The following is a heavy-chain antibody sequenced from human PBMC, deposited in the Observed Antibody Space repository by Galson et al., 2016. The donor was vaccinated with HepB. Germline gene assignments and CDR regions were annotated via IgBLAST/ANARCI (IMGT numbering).Heavy chain of an antibody. Sequence: SLRLSCAASGFTFHAYSMTWVRQAPGKGLEVVSSISRSGDSTDYADSVKGRFTISRDNSKNTLSLQMNSLTADDTAIYYCVQGSTAPAVWGKGTTVTVSS. D-gene: IGHD2-2*01. CDR2: ISRSGDST. CDR3: VQGSTAPAV. V-gene: IGHV3-23*01. J-gene: IGHJ6*04. CDR1: GFTFHAYS.